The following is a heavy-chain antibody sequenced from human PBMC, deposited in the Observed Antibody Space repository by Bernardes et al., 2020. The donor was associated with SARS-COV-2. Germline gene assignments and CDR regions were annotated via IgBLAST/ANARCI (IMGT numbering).Heavy chain of an antibody. J-gene: IGHJ6*02. CDR2: IIPALQRT. CDR3: AGDFRGVAVAVPPTRSFGLDV. CDR1: GGSFTTYP. D-gene: IGHD6-19*01. V-gene: IGHV1-69*04. Sequence: SVKVSCRASGGSFTTYPITWVRQAPGQGLEWMARIIPALQRTIYAEKFRGAVSFTADKSTNIAYTELTNLTSDDTAVYYCAGDFRGVAVAVPPTRSFGLDVWGQGTKVTVSS.